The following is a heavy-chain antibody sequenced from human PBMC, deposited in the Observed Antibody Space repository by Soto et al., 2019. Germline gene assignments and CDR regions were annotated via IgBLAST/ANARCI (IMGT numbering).Heavy chain of an antibody. Sequence: QVQLQQWGAGLLKPSETLSLTCAVYGGSFSGYYWSSIRQPPGKGLEWIGEINHSGSTNYNPSLKSRVTISVDTSKNQFSLKLSSVTAADTAVYYCARRAAAGYFDYWGQGTLVTVSS. CDR2: INHSGST. CDR1: GGSFSGYY. V-gene: IGHV4-34*01. CDR3: ARRAAAGYFDY. J-gene: IGHJ4*02. D-gene: IGHD6-13*01.